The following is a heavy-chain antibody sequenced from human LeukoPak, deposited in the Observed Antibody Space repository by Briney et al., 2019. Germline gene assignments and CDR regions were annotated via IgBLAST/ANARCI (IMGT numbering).Heavy chain of an antibody. CDR2: IYSGGST. D-gene: IGHD1-26*01. CDR3: ARSGKGATADY. J-gene: IGHJ4*02. Sequence: PGGSLRLSCAASAFTVSSNYMSWVRQAPGKGLEWVSVIYSGGSTYYADSVKGRFTISRDNSKNTLYLQMNSLRAEDTAVYYCARSGKGATADYWGQGTLVTVSS. V-gene: IGHV3-66*01. CDR1: AFTVSSNY.